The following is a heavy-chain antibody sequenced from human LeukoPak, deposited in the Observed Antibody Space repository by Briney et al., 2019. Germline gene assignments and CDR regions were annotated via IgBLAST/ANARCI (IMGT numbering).Heavy chain of an antibody. J-gene: IGHJ4*02. CDR3: GRDWKLDF. CDR2: INQDVSEK. Sequence: PGGSLRLSCAASGFTFSSHWMSWVRQAPGKGLEWVANINQDVSEKYYVDSVKGRFTISRDNSKNTLYLQMNSLRVEDAAMYYCGRDWKLDFWGQGTLVTVSS. CDR1: GFTFSSHW. V-gene: IGHV3-7*03. D-gene: IGHD1-1*01.